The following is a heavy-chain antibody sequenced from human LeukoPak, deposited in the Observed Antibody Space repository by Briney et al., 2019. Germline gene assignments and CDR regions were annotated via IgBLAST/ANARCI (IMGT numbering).Heavy chain of an antibody. Sequence: GGSLRLSCAASGFTFSSYAMSWVRQAPVKGLERVSAISGSGGSTYYADAVKGRFTISRDNSKNTLYLQMNSLRAEDTAVYYCAKVDGSGSYYYYYYGMDVWGQGTTVTVSS. CDR1: GFTFSSYA. V-gene: IGHV3-23*01. CDR3: AKVDGSGSYYYYYYGMDV. J-gene: IGHJ6*02. D-gene: IGHD3-10*01. CDR2: ISGSGGST.